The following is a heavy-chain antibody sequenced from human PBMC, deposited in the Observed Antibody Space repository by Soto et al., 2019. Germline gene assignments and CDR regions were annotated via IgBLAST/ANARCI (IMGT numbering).Heavy chain of an antibody. V-gene: IGHV1-18*01. J-gene: IGHJ6*03. CDR2: ISAYNGNT. D-gene: IGHD1-1*01. CDR3: AKIWNASYYYYMDV. Sequence: DTGQGLEWMGWISAYNGNTNYAQKLQGRVTMTTDTSTSTAYMELRSLRSDDTAVYYCAKIWNASYYYYMDVWGKGTTVTVSS.